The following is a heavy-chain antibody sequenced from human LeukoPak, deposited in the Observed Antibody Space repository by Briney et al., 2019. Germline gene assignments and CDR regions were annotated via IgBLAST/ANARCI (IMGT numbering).Heavy chain of an antibody. CDR1: GFTFSSYS. Sequence: GGSLRLSCAASGFTFSSYSMNWVRQAPGKGLEWVSYISSSSSTIYYADSVKGRFTISRDNAKNSLYLQMNSLRAEDTAVYYCARVDFKGRFDYWGQGTLVTVSS. CDR3: ARVDFKGRFDY. V-gene: IGHV3-48*01. CDR2: ISSSSSTI. J-gene: IGHJ4*02.